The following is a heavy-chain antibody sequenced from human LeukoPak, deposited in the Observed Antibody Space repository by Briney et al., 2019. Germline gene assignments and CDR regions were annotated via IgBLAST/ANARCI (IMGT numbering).Heavy chain of an antibody. V-gene: IGHV3-66*01. D-gene: IGHD6-13*01. J-gene: IGHJ4*02. CDR1: GFIVRGNY. CDR2: IYSGGST. CDR3: ARETVNIAARYFLY. Sequence: VGSLRLSCVASGFIVRGNYMGGVRQAPGKGLEWVSVIYSGGSTYYAASVKDRFTISRYNSKTTLYLQVNSLRAEDTAAYYCARETVNIAARYFLYGRQGTLVTVSS.